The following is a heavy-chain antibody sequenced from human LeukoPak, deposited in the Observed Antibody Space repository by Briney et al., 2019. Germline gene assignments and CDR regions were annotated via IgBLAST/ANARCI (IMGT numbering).Heavy chain of an antibody. V-gene: IGHV5-51*01. CDR2: IYPGDSDT. D-gene: IGHD5-18*01. J-gene: IGHJ4*02. Sequence: GESLKISFKGSGYSFTSYWIGWVRQMPGKGLEWMGIIYPGDSDTRYSPSFQGQVTIPADKSISTAYLQWSSLKASDTAMYYCARRRGRGYSYGPIDYWGQGTLVTVSS. CDR3: ARRRGRGYSYGPIDY. CDR1: GYSFTSYW.